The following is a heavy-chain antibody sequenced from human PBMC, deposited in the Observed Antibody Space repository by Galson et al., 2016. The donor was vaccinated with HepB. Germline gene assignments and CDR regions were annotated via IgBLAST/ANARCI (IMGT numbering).Heavy chain of an antibody. CDR1: GITLRGYA. CDR2: ISRGGTYT. J-gene: IGHJ3*02. V-gene: IGHV3-21*01. Sequence: SLRLSCAASGITLRGYAMNWVRQAPGKGLDWVSCISRGGTYTYYADSVKGRFTVSRDNAKNSLSLQMNNLRAEDTALYYCASERQDSSGYSYPDAFEIWGLGTMVTVSS. CDR3: ASERQDSSGYSYPDAFEI. D-gene: IGHD3-22*01.